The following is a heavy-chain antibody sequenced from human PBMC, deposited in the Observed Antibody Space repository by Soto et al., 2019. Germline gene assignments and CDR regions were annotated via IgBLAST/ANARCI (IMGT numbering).Heavy chain of an antibody. D-gene: IGHD6-13*01. V-gene: IGHV4-4*02. CDR3: ARDYLIAAAGTGAFDI. CDR2: IYHSGST. Sequence: SETLSLTCAVSSGSISSSNWWSWVRQPPGKGLEWIGEIYHSGSTNYNPSLKSRVTISVDKSKNQFSLKLSSVTAADTAVYYCARDYLIAAAGTGAFDIWGQGTMVTVSS. J-gene: IGHJ3*02. CDR1: SGSISSSNW.